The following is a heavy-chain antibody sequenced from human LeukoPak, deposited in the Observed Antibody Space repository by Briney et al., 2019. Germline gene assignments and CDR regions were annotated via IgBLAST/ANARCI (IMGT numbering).Heavy chain of an antibody. CDR3: ARGVGSPNWFDP. J-gene: IGHJ5*02. D-gene: IGHD1-26*01. CDR1: GYTFTSYG. CDR2: INPNGGP. Sequence: ASVKVSCKASGYTFTSYGISWVRQAPGQGLEWMAWINPNGGPNYAQKFQGRVTVTRNTSISTAYMELSRLTSDDTAVYYCARGVGSPNWFDPWGQGTLLTVSS. V-gene: IGHV1-2*02.